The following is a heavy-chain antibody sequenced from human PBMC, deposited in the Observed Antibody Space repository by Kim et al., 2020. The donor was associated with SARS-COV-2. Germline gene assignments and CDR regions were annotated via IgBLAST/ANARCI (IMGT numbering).Heavy chain of an antibody. CDR3: ARGRDYCGGGSCYHWFDP. D-gene: IGHD2-15*01. Sequence: SETLSLTCTVSGGSISSYYWSWIRQSPGTGLEWIGYIYYTGSTNYNPSLKSRVTISVDTSRTQFSLKLTSVTAADTDVSYCARGRDYCGGGSCYHWFDPWGQGTLVTVSS. CDR2: IYYTGST. J-gene: IGHJ5*02. CDR1: GGSISSYY. V-gene: IGHV4-59*08.